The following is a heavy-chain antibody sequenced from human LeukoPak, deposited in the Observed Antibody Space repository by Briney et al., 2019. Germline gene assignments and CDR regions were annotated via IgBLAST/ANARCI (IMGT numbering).Heavy chain of an antibody. D-gene: IGHD5-18*01. J-gene: IGHJ4*02. CDR2: MNPNSGNT. CDR3: ARGYSYGYIDY. V-gene: IGHV1-8*03. Sequence: ASVKVSCKASGYTFTSYDINWVRQATGQGLEWMGWMNPNSGNTGYAQKFQGRVTITRDTSASTAYMELSSLRSEDMAVYYCARGYSYGYIDYRGQGTLVTVSS. CDR1: GYTFTSYD.